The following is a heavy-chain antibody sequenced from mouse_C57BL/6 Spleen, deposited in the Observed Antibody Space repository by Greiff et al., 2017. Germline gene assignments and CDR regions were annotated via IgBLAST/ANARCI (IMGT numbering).Heavy chain of an antibody. J-gene: IGHJ4*01. CDR1: GYTFTSYW. D-gene: IGHD2-3*01. CDR2: IHPNSGST. CDR3: ARGDGYYPLYAMDY. V-gene: IGHV1-64*01. Sequence: QVQLQQPGAELVKPGASVKLSCKASGYTFTSYWMHWVKQRPGQGLEWIGMIHPNSGSTNYNEKFKSKATLTVDKSSSTAYMQLSSLTSEDSAVYYCARGDGYYPLYAMDYWGQGTSVTVSS.